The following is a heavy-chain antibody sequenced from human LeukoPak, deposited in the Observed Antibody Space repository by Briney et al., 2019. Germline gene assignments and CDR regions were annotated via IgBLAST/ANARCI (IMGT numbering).Heavy chain of an antibody. J-gene: IGHJ5*02. Sequence: PSETLSLTCTVSGYSISSGYYWGWIRQPPGKGLEWIGSIYHSGSTYYNPSLKSRVTISVDTSKNQFSLKLSSVTAADTAVYFCARAYSSSWYFNWFDPWGQGTQVTVSS. CDR1: GYSISSGYY. V-gene: IGHV4-38-2*02. D-gene: IGHD6-13*01. CDR2: IYHSGST. CDR3: ARAYSSSWYFNWFDP.